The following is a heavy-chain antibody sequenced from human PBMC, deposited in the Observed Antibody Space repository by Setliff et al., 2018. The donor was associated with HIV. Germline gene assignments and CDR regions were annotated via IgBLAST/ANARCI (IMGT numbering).Heavy chain of an antibody. V-gene: IGHV1-2*06. CDR1: GYTFTGYY. Sequence: ASVKVSCKASGYTFTGYYMHWVRQAPGQGLEWMGRINPNSGGTNYAQKFQGRVTMTTDESTSTAYMELSSLRSEDTAVYYCARDGQRGQAGGWLADPDAFDIWGQGTMVTVSS. CDR3: ARDGQRGQAGGWLADPDAFDI. D-gene: IGHD6-19*01. CDR2: INPNSGGT. J-gene: IGHJ3*02.